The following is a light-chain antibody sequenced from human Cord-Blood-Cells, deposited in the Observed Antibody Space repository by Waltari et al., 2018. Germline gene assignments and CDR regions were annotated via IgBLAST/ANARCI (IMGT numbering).Light chain of an antibody. Sequence: ETVLPQPPGTLSLSPGERATLSCRASQSVSSSYLAWYQHKPGQAPRLLIYGASSSATAIPDRFSGSGSGTDFTLTISRLEPEDFAVYYCQQYGIPYTFGQGTKLEIK. V-gene: IGKV3-20*01. CDR2: GAS. CDR3: QQYGIPYT. CDR1: QSVSSSY. J-gene: IGKJ2*01.